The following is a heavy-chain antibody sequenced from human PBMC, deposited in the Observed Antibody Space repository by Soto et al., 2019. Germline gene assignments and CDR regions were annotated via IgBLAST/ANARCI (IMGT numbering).Heavy chain of an antibody. CDR1: GFTFSSYG. J-gene: IGHJ3*02. V-gene: IGHV3-33*01. CDR3: AREYCSGGSCYSFGARDAFDI. CDR2: IWYDGSNK. Sequence: QVQLVESGGGVVQPGRSLRLSCAASGFTFSSYGMHWVRQAPGKGLEWVAVIWYDGSNKYYADSVKGRFTISRDNSKNTLYLKMNSLRAEDTAVYYCAREYCSGGSCYSFGARDAFDIWGQGTMVTVSS. D-gene: IGHD2-15*01.